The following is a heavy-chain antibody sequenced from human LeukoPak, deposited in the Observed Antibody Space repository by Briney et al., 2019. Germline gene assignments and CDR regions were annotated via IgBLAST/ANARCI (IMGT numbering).Heavy chain of an antibody. CDR2: ISDSGGNT. CDR3: ARFGQYDAFDI. J-gene: IGHJ3*02. V-gene: IGHV3-23*01. Sequence: GGSLRLSCAASGSTFSSYAMSWVRQAPWERLQWVSGISDSGGNTYYADSVRGRFTISRDNSKNSLYLQMNSLRAEDTAVYYCARFGQYDAFDIWGQGTMVTVSS. CDR1: GSTFSSYA. D-gene: IGHD3-10*01.